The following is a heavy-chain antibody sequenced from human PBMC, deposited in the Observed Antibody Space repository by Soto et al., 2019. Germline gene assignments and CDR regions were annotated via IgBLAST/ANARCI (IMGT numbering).Heavy chain of an antibody. J-gene: IGHJ6*02. V-gene: IGHV1-46*01. CDR3: AREVVVAATGVYYYYYGMDV. CDR1: GYTFTSYY. Sequence: ASVKVSCKASGYTFTSYYMHWVRQAPGQGLEWMGIINPSGGSTSYAQKFQGRVTMTRDTSTSTVYMELSSLRSEDTAVYYCAREVVVAATGVYYYYYGMDVWGQGTTVTVSS. D-gene: IGHD2-15*01. CDR2: INPSGGST.